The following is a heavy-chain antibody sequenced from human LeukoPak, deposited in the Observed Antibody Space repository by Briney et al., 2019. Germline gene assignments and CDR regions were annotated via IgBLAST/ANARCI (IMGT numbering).Heavy chain of an antibody. J-gene: IGHJ4*02. V-gene: IGHV4-59*08. CDR2: IYYSGNS. D-gene: IGHD1-26*01. CDR1: GGSPSGFY. Sequence: SETLSLTCTVSGGSPSGFYWSWIRQPPGKGLEWIGYIYYSGNSNYNPSLKSRVTISIDTSKNQFSLRLSSVTAADTAVYYCARVASGFPDYWGQGTLVTVSS. CDR3: ARVASGFPDY.